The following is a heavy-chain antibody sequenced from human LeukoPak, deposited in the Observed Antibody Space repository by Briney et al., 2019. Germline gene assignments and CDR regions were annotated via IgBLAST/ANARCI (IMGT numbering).Heavy chain of an antibody. D-gene: IGHD2-15*01. J-gene: IGHJ4*02. CDR2: IRYDGSNK. Sequence: GGSLRLSCAASGFTFSSYGMHWVRQAPGKGLEWVAYIRYDGSNKYYADSVKGRFTIFRDNSKNTLYLQMNSLRAEDTAVYYCVKDRVVVVVAAISPIDYWGQGTLVTVSS. CDR1: GFTFSSYG. V-gene: IGHV3-30*02. CDR3: VKDRVVVVVAAISPIDY.